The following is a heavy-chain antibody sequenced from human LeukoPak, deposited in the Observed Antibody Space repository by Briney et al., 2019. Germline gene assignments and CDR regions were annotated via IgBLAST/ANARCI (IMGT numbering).Heavy chain of an antibody. J-gene: IGHJ6*02. Sequence: GGSLRLSCAASGFSFGDFGMSWVRQAPGKGLEWASGINWNGVGTSYIDSVKGRFTVSRDNAKNSLYLQMNSLRGEDTALYFCARWRYDISTVHRFFYYGMDVWGQGAPVTVSS. D-gene: IGHD3-22*01. CDR3: ARWRYDISTVHRFFYYGMDV. CDR1: GFSFGDFG. CDR2: INWNGVGT. V-gene: IGHV3-20*04.